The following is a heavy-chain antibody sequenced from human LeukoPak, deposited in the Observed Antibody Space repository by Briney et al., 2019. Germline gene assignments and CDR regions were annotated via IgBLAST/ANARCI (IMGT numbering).Heavy chain of an antibody. CDR3: ARHRRNYDILTGYYAGPLDI. CDR2: MSYSVGT. J-gene: IGHJ3*02. CDR1: GGSITSSSYY. D-gene: IGHD3-9*01. Sequence: SETLSLTCTVSGGSITSSSYYWSWIRQPPGKGLEWIVSMSYSVGTYHNPSLKSRLTISLHTSKNQFSLRLSSVTAADTAVYYCARHRRNYDILTGYYAGPLDIWGQGTKVTVSS. V-gene: IGHV4-39*01.